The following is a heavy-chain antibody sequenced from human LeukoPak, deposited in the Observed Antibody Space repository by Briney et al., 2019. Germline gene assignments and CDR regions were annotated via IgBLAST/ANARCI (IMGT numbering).Heavy chain of an antibody. CDR2: SYYNGST. Sequence: SETLSLTCTVSGGSISSSSYYWGWIRQPPGKVLEWIGSSYYNGSTYYNPSRKSRVTLSVDTSKNQFSLQLSSVTAADTAVYYCARQSVVVVAATEAWFDYWGQGTLVTVSS. CDR1: GGSISSSSYY. V-gene: IGHV4-39*01. CDR3: ARQSVVVVAATEAWFDY. D-gene: IGHD2-15*01. J-gene: IGHJ4*02.